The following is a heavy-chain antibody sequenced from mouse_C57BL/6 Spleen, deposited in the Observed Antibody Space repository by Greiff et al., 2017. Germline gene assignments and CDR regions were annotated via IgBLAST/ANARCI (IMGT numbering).Heavy chain of an antibody. D-gene: IGHD1-1*01. CDR1: GFSLTSYG. V-gene: IGHV2-5*01. CDR3: AKYYYGSLYWYFDV. CDR2: IWRGGST. Sequence: VQGVESGPGLVQPSQSLSITCTVSGFSLTSYGVHWVRQSPGKGLEWLGVIWRGGSTDYNAAFMSRLSITKDNSKSQVFFKMNSLQADDTAIYYCAKYYYGSLYWYFDVWGTGTMVTVSS. J-gene: IGHJ1*03.